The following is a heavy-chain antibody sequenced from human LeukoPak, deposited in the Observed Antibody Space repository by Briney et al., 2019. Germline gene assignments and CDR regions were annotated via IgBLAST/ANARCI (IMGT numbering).Heavy chain of an antibody. CDR1: GYTFTSYA. D-gene: IGHD2-2*01. CDR2: INAGNGNT. CDR3: ARADHRHIVVVPAARLAHYGMDV. V-gene: IGHV1-3*01. Sequence: ASVKVFCKASGYTFTSYAMHWVRQAPGQRLEWMGWINAGNGNTKYSQKFQGRVTITRDTSASTAYMELSSLRSEDTAVYYCARADHRHIVVVPAARLAHYGMDVWGQGTTVTVSS. J-gene: IGHJ6*02.